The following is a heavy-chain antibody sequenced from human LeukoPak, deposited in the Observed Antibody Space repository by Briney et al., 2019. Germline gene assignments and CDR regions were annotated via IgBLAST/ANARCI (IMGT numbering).Heavy chain of an antibody. J-gene: IGHJ4*02. CDR2: IYYSGTT. CDR3: ARLGIAAAGTDY. V-gene: IGHV4-39*01. Sequence: SETLSLTCTVSGGSISSSGYYWGWIRQPPGKGLEWIGSIYYSGTTYYNPSLKSRVTISVDTSKNQFSLKLSSVTAADTAVYYCARLGIAAAGTDYWGQGTLVTVSS. CDR1: GGSISSSGYY. D-gene: IGHD6-13*01.